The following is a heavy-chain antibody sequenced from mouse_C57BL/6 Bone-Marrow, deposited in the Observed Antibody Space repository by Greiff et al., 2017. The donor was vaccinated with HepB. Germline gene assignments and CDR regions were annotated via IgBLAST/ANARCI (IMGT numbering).Heavy chain of an antibody. CDR3: GRDYDKTWFGY. D-gene: IGHD2-4*01. CDR1: GYTFTSYW. J-gene: IGHJ3*01. Sequence: QVQLQQPGAELVKPGASVKLSCKASGYTFTSYWMHWVKQRPGRGLEWIGRIDPNSGGTKYNEKFKSKATLTVDKPSSTAYMQLSSLTSEGSAVYYCGRDYDKTWFGYWGQGTLVTVSA. CDR2: IDPNSGGT. V-gene: IGHV1-72*01.